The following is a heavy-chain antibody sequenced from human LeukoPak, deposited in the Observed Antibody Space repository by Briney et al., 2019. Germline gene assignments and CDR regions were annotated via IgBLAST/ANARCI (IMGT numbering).Heavy chain of an antibody. D-gene: IGHD3-22*01. V-gene: IGHV3-23*01. J-gene: IGHJ3*01. CDR3: TRRSADDSSGYWGS. Sequence: GGSLRLSCAASGFFFSSYAMTWVRQAPGKGLEWVSAISGSGGSTYYADSVKGRFTISRDNSKNTAYLQMNSLKTEDTAVYYCTRRSADDSSGYWGSWGQGTMVTVSS. CDR2: ISGSGGST. CDR1: GFFFSSYA.